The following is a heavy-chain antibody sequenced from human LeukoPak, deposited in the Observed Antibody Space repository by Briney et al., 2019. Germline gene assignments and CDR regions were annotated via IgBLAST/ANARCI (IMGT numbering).Heavy chain of an antibody. CDR2: TYTDGGA. V-gene: IGHV3-53*01. J-gene: IGHJ4*02. D-gene: IGHD1-26*01. CDR1: GFTVSSDH. CDR3: ARVCELSFDH. Sequence: TGGSLRLSCAASGFTVSSDHMSWVPQAPGKGLQWVSVTYTDGGAYYADSVKGRFTISRDNSKNMVYLQMNSLRAEDTAVYYCARVCELSFDHWGQGALVTVSS.